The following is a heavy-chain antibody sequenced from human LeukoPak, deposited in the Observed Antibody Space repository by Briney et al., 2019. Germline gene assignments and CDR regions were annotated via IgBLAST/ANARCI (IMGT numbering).Heavy chain of an antibody. J-gene: IGHJ4*02. CDR3: ARDLSLLGLDD. CDR1: EFNYRIHG. CDR2: IGVSGIHT. D-gene: IGHD3-16*01. V-gene: IGHV3-23*01. Sequence: PGGSLRLSCAASEFNYRIHGINWVRQAPGKGLEWVSAIGVSGIHTYFADSVKGRFSISRDDSRNTVYLQMKSLRAGDTALYFCARDLSLLGLDDWGQGTLVTVSS.